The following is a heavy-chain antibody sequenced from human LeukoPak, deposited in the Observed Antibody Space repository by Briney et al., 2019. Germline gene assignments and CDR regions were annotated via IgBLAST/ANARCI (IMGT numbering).Heavy chain of an antibody. D-gene: IGHD6-19*01. V-gene: IGHV3-23*01. J-gene: IGHJ1*01. Sequence: GESLKISCAASGFTLSTYAMSWVRQAPGKGLEWVSAIDGGGDKTYNADSVKGRFTISRDSAKNTVFLQMNSLRAEDTAVYYCARSATSGWYAEYFQHWGQGTLVTVSS. CDR1: GFTLSTYA. CDR2: IDGGGDKT. CDR3: ARSATSGWYAEYFQH.